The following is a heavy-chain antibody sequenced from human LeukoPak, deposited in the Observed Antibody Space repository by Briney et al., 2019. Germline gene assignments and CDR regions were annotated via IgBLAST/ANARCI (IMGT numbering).Heavy chain of an antibody. CDR1: GGSISSYY. D-gene: IGHD5-18*01. CDR2: IYYSGST. CDR3: ARVPTAMVTFFDY. V-gene: IGHV4-59*01. J-gene: IGHJ4*02. Sequence: PSETLSLTCTVSGGSISSYYWSWIRQPPGKGLEWIGYIYYSGSTNYNPSLKSRVTISVDTSKSQFSLKLSSVTAADTAVYYCARVPTAMVTFFDYWGQGTLVTVSS.